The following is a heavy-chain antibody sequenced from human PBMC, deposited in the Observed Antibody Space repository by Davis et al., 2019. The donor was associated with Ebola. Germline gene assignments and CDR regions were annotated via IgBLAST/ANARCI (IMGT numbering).Heavy chain of an antibody. J-gene: IGHJ4*02. CDR1: GYTFTNYG. CDR3: ARDGGTGTFDN. CDR2: ISVYNGNT. D-gene: IGHD1-7*01. Sequence: ASVKVSCKASGYTFTNYGISWVRQAPGQGLEWMGWISVYNGNTNYAQKFQDRVTLSMDTSTSTGYMEVRSLTSDDTAVYYCARDGGTGTFDNWGQGSLVTVSS. V-gene: IGHV1-18*01.